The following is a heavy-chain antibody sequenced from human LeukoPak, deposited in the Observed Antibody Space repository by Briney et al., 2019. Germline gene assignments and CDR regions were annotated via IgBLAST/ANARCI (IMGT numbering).Heavy chain of an antibody. CDR1: GGSISSYY. V-gene: IGHV4-59*12. Sequence: ASETLSLTCSLSGGSISSYYWTWIRQPPGKGLEWIGYIFYSGNTNYNPSLQSRVTMSVDTSKNQFSLKLSSVTAADTAVYYCASPTVVSGSSVDYWGQGTLVTVSS. CDR3: ASPTVVSGSSVDY. J-gene: IGHJ4*02. D-gene: IGHD4-23*01. CDR2: IFYSGNT.